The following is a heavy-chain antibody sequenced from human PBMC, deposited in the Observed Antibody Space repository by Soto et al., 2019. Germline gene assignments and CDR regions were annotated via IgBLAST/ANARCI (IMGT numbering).Heavy chain of an antibody. CDR1: EGTFNSYA. J-gene: IGHJ4*02. CDR3: ASGASRWYPYFFDS. D-gene: IGHD6-13*01. Sequence: ASVKVSCKASEGTFNSYAIAWVRQAPGQGLEWMGGIIPYYNTLNYAQKFQDRVTVTADDSTNTVYMELSSLRSDDTAVYFCASGASRWYPYFFDSWAQGTLVTVSS. V-gene: IGHV1-69*13. CDR2: IIPYYNTL.